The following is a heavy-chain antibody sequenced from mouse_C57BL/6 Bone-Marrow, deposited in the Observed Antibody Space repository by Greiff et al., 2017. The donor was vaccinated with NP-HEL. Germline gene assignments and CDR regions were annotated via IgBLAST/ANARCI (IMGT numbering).Heavy chain of an antibody. J-gene: IGHJ3*01. Sequence: EVMLVESGGGLVKPGGSLKLSCAASGFTFSDYGMHWVRQAPEKGLEWVAYISSGSSTICSADTVKGRFTISRDNATNTLFLQMTSLRSEDTAKYYCAMGLRSGFAYWGQGTPVTVSA. CDR2: ISSGSSTI. CDR1: GFTFSDYG. D-gene: IGHD2-4*01. CDR3: AMGLRSGFAY. V-gene: IGHV5-17*01.